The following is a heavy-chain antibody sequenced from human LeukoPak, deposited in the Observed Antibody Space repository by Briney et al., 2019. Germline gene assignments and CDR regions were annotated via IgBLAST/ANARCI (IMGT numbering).Heavy chain of an antibody. CDR1: GFTFSNYW. CDR2: IKQDGSEK. D-gene: IGHD3-22*01. V-gene: IGHV3-7*05. J-gene: IGHJ4*02. CDR3: ARGGYYDSSGRNFDY. Sequence: GGSLRDSCAASGFTFSNYWMSWVRQAPGKGLEWVAKIKQDGSEKFYVDSVKGRFTISRDNAKNSLYLQMNSLRAEDTAVYYCARGGYYDSSGRNFDYWGQGTLVTVSS.